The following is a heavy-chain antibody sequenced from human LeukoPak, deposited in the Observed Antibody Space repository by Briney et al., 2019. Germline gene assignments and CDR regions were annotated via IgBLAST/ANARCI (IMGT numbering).Heavy chain of an antibody. Sequence: ASVKVSCKASGGTFSSYAISWVRQAPGQGLEWMGGIIPIFGTANYAQKFQGRVTITADESTSTAYMELSSLRSEDTAVYYCARIYCSGGSCYSLDYWGQGTLVTVSS. CDR3: ARIYCSGGSCYSLDY. CDR1: GGTFSSYA. CDR2: IIPIFGTA. J-gene: IGHJ4*02. V-gene: IGHV1-69*13. D-gene: IGHD2-15*01.